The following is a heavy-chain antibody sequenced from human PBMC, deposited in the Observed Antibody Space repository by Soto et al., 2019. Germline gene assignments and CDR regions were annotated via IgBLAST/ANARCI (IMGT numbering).Heavy chain of an antibody. Sequence: PSETLSLTCTVSGGSMSSYHWSWIRQPPGKGLEWIGCIHSSGSTNYSGSTNYSPSLKSRVTMTVDTSKNQFSLKLSSVTAADTAVYYCARQMGRSYDSTGNRDAFDIWGQGTVVT. J-gene: IGHJ3*02. CDR1: GGSMSSYH. V-gene: IGHV4-59*08. CDR3: ARQMGRSYDSTGNRDAFDI. CDR2: IHSSGSTNYSGST. D-gene: IGHD3-22*01.